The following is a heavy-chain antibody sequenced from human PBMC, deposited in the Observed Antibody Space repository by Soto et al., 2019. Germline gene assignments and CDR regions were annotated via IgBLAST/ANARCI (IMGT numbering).Heavy chain of an antibody. Sequence: QVQLQESGPGLVKPSQTLSLMCTVSGAPISGGYYHLSWIRQPPGKGLEWIGYIFPSGATHYNSSLGSRITMSVESSKSLFSLRLTSVTAADTAVYFCARGSAAKRYFDLWGRGTLVSV. D-gene: IGHD5-18*01. CDR2: IFPSGAT. CDR1: GAPISGGYYH. CDR3: ARGSAAKRYFDL. J-gene: IGHJ2*01. V-gene: IGHV4-30-4*01.